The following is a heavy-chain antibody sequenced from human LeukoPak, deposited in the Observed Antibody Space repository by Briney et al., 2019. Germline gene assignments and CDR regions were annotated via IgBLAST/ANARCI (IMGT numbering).Heavy chain of an antibody. Sequence: PGGSLRLSCAASGFTFSSYAMSWVRQAPGKGLGWVSVISGSGGSTYYADSVKGRFTISRDNSRNTVYLQMNSLRAEDTAVYYCARGGWFGDWQDVWGKGTTVTISS. CDR1: GFTFSSYA. D-gene: IGHD3-10*01. J-gene: IGHJ6*04. V-gene: IGHV3-23*01. CDR2: ISGSGGST. CDR3: ARGGWFGDWQDV.